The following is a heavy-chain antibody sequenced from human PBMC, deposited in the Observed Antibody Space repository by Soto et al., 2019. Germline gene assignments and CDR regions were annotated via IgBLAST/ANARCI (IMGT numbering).Heavy chain of an antibody. J-gene: IGHJ3*02. D-gene: IGHD6-13*01. CDR2: IYPGDSDT. V-gene: IGHV5-51*01. CDR3: ARRGSSGYGGAFDI. Sequence: AEGLQLSCEGSGYSFTSYWIGWVRQMPGKGMEWMGIIYPGDSDTRYSPSFQGQVTISADKSISTAYLQWSSLKASDTAMYYCARRGSSGYGGAFDIWGQGTMVSVSS. CDR1: GYSFTSYW.